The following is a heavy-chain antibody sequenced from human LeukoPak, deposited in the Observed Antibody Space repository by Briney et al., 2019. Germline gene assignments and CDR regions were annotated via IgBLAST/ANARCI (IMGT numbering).Heavy chain of an antibody. V-gene: IGHV3-7*03. D-gene: IGHD4-17*01. CDR1: GFTFTNYW. CDR2: IKQDGSQK. Sequence: GGSLRLSCAASGFTFTNYWMSWVRQAPGKGLEWVANIKQDGSQKNYVDSVKGRFTISRDNAKNSLYLQMNSLRAEDTAVYYCAKDPKSSTVTLYFDYWGQGTLVTVSS. CDR3: AKDPKSSTVTLYFDY. J-gene: IGHJ4*02.